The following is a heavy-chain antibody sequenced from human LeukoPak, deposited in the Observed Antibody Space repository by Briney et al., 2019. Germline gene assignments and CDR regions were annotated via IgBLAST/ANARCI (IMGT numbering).Heavy chain of an antibody. Sequence: SVTLSLTCTVSGGSISSYYWSWIRQPPGKGLEWIGYIYYSGGTNYNPSLKSRVTISVDTSKNQFSLKLSSVTAADTAVYYCARGGGSSWYDAFDIWGQGTMVTVSS. CDR1: GGSISSYY. CDR2: IYYSGGT. D-gene: IGHD6-13*01. J-gene: IGHJ3*02. V-gene: IGHV4-59*08. CDR3: ARGGGSSWYDAFDI.